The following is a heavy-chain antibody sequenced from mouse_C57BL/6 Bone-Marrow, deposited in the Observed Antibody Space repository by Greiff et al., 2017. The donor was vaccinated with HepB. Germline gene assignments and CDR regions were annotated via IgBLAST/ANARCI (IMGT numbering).Heavy chain of an antibody. J-gene: IGHJ2*01. Sequence: QVTLKECGPGILQPSQTLSLSCSFSGFSLSTFGMGVGWIRQPSGKGLEWLAHIWWDDDKYYNPALKSRLTISKDTSNNQVFLKFAKVDTADTANYDCSRTALIYYFAYWGQGTTLTVSS. CDR2: IWWDDDK. V-gene: IGHV8-8*01. CDR1: GFSLSTFGMG. D-gene: IGHD1-1*01. CDR3: SRTALIYYFAY.